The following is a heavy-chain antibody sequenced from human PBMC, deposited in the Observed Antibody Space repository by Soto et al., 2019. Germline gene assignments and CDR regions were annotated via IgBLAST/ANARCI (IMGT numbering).Heavy chain of an antibody. CDR2: ISSSSSYI. CDR3: ARDRGYGWGDKSDY. V-gene: IGHV3-21*01. J-gene: IGHJ4*02. CDR1: GFTFSSYS. Sequence: EVQLVESGGGLVKPGGSLRLSCAASGFTFSSYSMNWVRQAPGKGLEWVSSISSSSSYIYYADSVKGRFTISRDNAKNSLYLQMNSLRAEDTAVYYCARDRGYGWGDKSDYWGQGTLVTVSS. D-gene: IGHD5-12*01.